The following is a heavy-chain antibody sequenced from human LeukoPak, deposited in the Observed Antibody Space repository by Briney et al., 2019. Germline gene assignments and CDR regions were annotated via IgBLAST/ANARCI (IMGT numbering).Heavy chain of an antibody. CDR2: IYSGGST. J-gene: IGHJ4*02. CDR3: ARPTYDYGGDY. Sequence: GSLRLSCAASGFTVSSNYMSWVRQAPGKGLEWVSVIYSGGSTYYADSVKDRFTISRDNSKNTLYLQMNSLRAEDTAVYYCARPTYDYGGDYWGQGTLVTVSS. D-gene: IGHD4-23*01. CDR1: GFTVSSNY. V-gene: IGHV3-66*04.